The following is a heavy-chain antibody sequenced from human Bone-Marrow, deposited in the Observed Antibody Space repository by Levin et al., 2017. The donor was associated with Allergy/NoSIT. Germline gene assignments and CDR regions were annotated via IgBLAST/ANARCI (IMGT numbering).Heavy chain of an antibody. CDR1: GFTFDDYT. D-gene: IGHD5-24*01. Sequence: LSLTCAASGFTFDDYTMYWVRQAPGKGLEWVSGINWNSGKIYYADAVKGRFTISRDNVKKSLYLEMNSLITEDTALYYCTKGISSSENYNYDGMNVWGQGTTVTVSS. CDR3: TKGISSSENYNYDGMNV. V-gene: IGHV3-9*01. J-gene: IGHJ6*02. CDR2: INWNSGKI.